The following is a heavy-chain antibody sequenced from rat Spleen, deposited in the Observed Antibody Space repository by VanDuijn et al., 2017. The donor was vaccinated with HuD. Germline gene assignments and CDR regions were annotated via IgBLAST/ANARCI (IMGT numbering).Heavy chain of an antibody. J-gene: IGHJ2*01. CDR3: ARHGYYDGYYPYFDY. CDR2: ISTGGGNT. D-gene: IGHD1-12*03. CDR1: GFTFSNYG. Sequence: EVQLVESGGGLVQPGRSLKLSCAASGFTFSNYGMAWVRQTPTKGLEWVPSISTGGGNTYYRDSVKGRFTISRDNAKSTLYLQMDSLRSEDTATYYCARHGYYDGYYPYFDYWGQGVMVTVSS. V-gene: IGHV5S23*01.